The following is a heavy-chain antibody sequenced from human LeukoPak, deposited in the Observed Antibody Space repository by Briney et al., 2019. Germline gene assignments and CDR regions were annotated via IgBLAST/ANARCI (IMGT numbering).Heavy chain of an antibody. CDR3: ARAEENFWSGYTASAPSLFDY. J-gene: IGHJ4*02. V-gene: IGHV3-30-3*01. Sequence: GGSLRLSCAASGFTFSSYAMHWVRQAPGKGLEWVAVISYDGSNKYYADSVKGRFTISRDNSKNTLYLQMNSLRSEDTAVYYCARAEENFWSGYTASAPSLFDYWGQGTLVTVSS. D-gene: IGHD3-3*01. CDR2: ISYDGSNK. CDR1: GFTFSSYA.